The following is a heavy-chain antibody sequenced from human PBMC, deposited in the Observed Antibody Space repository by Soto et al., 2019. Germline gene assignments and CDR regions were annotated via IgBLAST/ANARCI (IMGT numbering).Heavy chain of an antibody. D-gene: IGHD3-3*01. CDR3: ARDSVRFGPAFDH. CDR1: GDSINSGEYY. Sequence: SETLSLTCTVSGDSINSGEYYWSWIRQPPGKGLEWIGSVFYTGTAYYYNPSLNSRVTISVDTSKNQFSVKLTSVTAADTAVYYCARDSVRFGPAFDHWGQGTLVTVSS. V-gene: IGHV4-30-4*01. J-gene: IGHJ4*02. CDR2: VFYTGTAY.